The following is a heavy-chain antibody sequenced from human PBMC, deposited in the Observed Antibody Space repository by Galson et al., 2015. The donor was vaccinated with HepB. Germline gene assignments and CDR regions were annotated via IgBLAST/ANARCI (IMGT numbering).Heavy chain of an antibody. J-gene: IGHJ4*02. V-gene: IGHV3-30*03. CDR1: GFTFSSYG. D-gene: IGHD5-24*01. CDR2: ILYDGTKK. CDR3: ARDGLQFWRHVDY. Sequence: SLRLSCAASGFTFSSYGMHWVRQAPGKGLEWVTFILYDGTKKYYSDSVRGRFTISRDNSKNTVYLQMNSLRPEDTGFYYCARDGLQFWRHVDYWGQGTLVTVSS.